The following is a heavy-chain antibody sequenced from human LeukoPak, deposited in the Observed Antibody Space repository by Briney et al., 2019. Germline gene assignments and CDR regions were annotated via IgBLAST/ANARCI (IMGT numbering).Heavy chain of an antibody. V-gene: IGHV3-74*01. CDR3: ARDRLLPDSSGYPDY. CDR2: INSDGSST. D-gene: IGHD3-22*01. CDR1: GFTFSSYW. Sequence: HSGGSLRLSCAASGFTFSSYWMYWVRQAPGKGLVWVSRINSDGSSTSYADSVKGRFTISRDNAKNTLYLQMNSLRAEDTAVYYCARDRLLPDSSGYPDYWGQGTLVTVSS. J-gene: IGHJ4*02.